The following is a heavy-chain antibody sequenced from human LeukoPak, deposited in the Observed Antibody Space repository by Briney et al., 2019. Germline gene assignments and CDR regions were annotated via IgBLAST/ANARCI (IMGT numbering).Heavy chain of an antibody. Sequence: GGSLRLSCAASGFTFSSYGMHWVRQAPGKGLEWVAVISYDGSNKYYADSVKGRFTISRDNSKNTLYLQMNSLRVEDTAVYYCAKELAARPNPLNYMDVWGKGTTVTVSS. CDR3: AKELAARPNPLNYMDV. J-gene: IGHJ6*03. D-gene: IGHD6-6*01. CDR1: GFTFSSYG. CDR2: ISYDGSNK. V-gene: IGHV3-30*18.